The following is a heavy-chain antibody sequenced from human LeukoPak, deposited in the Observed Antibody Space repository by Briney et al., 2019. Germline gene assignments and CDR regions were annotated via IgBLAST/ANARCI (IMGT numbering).Heavy chain of an antibody. CDR3: ARERERKYYYDSSGHIFDY. V-gene: IGHV4-59*01. CDR2: IYYSGST. CDR1: GVSITSYY. D-gene: IGHD3-22*01. J-gene: IGHJ4*02. Sequence: PSETLSLTCTVSGVSITSYYWSWIRQPPGKGLEWIGYIYYSGSTNYNPSLKSRVTISVDTSKNQFSLKLSSVTAADTAVYYCARERERKYYYDSSGHIFDYWGQGTLVTVSS.